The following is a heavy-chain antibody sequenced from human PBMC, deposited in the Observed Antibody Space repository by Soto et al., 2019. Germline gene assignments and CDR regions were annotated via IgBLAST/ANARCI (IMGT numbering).Heavy chain of an antibody. CDR1: CGSISSYC. CDR3: AGGDRELERYLSYYYGMDG. D-gene: IGHD1-26*01. J-gene: IGHJ6*01. Sequence: SDTLSLTCTISCGSISSYCWSWIRQPPGKGLEWIGEINHSGSTNYNPSLKSRVSISVGTCKNHFSLKLSSVTAAGTAVYYCAGGDRELERYLSYYYGMDGWGQGNTVTVSS. V-gene: IGHV4-34*01. CDR2: INHSGST.